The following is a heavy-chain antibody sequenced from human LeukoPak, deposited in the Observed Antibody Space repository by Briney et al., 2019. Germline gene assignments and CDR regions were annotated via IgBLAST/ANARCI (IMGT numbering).Heavy chain of an antibody. D-gene: IGHD6-13*01. CDR1: GYIFINYG. Sequence: ASVKVSCKASGYIFINYGISWVRQAPGQGLEWMGWISPYNGHTNYAPNLQDRLTMTTDTSTSTAYMELRSLRSDDTAVYYCARAYSTTWYSYLDYWGQGTLVTVSS. CDR3: ARAYSTTWYSYLDY. V-gene: IGHV1-18*01. CDR2: ISPYNGHT. J-gene: IGHJ4*02.